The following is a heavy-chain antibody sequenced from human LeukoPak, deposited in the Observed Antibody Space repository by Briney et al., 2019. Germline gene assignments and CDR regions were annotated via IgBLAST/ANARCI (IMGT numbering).Heavy chain of an antibody. CDR2: IWYDRSNK. J-gene: IGHJ4*02. D-gene: IGHD3-22*01. Sequence: GRSLRLSCAASGFTFSSYGMHWVRQAPGKGLEWVAVIWYDRSNKYYADSVKGRFTISRDNSKNTLYLQMNSLRAEDTAVYYCAKLKYYYDSSGYYYGDRDYYFDYWGQGTLVTVSS. V-gene: IGHV3-33*06. CDR3: AKLKYYYDSSGYYYGDRDYYFDY. CDR1: GFTFSSYG.